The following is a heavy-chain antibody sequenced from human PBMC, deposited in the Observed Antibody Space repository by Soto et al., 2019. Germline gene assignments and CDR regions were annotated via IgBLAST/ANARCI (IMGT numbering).Heavy chain of an antibody. D-gene: IGHD6-13*01. Sequence: SETLSLTCTASGGSISSNYWTWIRQPPGKGLEWIGYVYNSGSTNYNPSLKSRVTISEDTSKSQFSLKVNSMTAADTAVYYCARYRREAVAGYTLDNWGQGILVTVSS. V-gene: IGHV4-59*01. J-gene: IGHJ4*02. CDR2: VYNSGST. CDR1: GGSISSNY. CDR3: ARYRREAVAGYTLDN.